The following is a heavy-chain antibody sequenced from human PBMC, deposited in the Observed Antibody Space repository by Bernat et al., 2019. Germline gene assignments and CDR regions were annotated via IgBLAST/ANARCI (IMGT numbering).Heavy chain of an antibody. CDR2: IYWDDDK. V-gene: IGHV2-5*02. CDR1: GFSLSTGGMG. D-gene: IGHD6-6*01. CDR3: VHGIRADRRTYYFAY. J-gene: IGHJ4*02. Sequence: QITLKESGPTLVKPTQTLTLTCTFSGFSLSTGGMGVGWIRQPPGKALEWLALIYWDDDKCYSPSLRNRLTITKDTSKNQVVLIMTNMDPVDTATYYCVHGIRADRRTYYFAYWGQGILVTVSS.